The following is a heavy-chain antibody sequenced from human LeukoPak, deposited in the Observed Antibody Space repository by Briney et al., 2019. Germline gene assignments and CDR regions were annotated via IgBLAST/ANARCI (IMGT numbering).Heavy chain of an antibody. D-gene: IGHD6-13*01. CDR3: ARAAASGYSSSWYPRWFDP. J-gene: IGHJ5*02. CDR2: IYYSGST. CDR1: GGSISSYY. V-gene: IGHV4-59*01. Sequence: SETLSLTCTVSGGSISSYYWSWIRQPPGKGLEWIGYIYYSGSTNYNPSLKSRVTISVDTSKNQFSLELSSVTAADTAVYYCARAAASGYSSSWYPRWFDPRGQGTLVTVSS.